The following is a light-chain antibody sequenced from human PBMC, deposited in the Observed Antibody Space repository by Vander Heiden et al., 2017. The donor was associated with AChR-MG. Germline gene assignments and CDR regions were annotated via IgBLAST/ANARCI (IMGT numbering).Light chain of an antibody. V-gene: IGLV2-8*01. J-gene: IGLJ2*01. Sequence: QSALTQPPSASGSPGQSVTISCTGTSNDVGGYNYVSWYQHHPGKAPKLMIYEVNKWPAGVPDRFSGSKSGNTASLTVSGLQAEDEADYYCSSYAGSNNVLFGGVTKLTVL. CDR2: EVN. CDR1: SNDVGGYNY. CDR3: SSYAGSNNVL.